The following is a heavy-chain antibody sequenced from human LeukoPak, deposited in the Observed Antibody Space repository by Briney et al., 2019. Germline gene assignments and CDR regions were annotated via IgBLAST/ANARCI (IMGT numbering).Heavy chain of an antibody. J-gene: IGHJ4*02. CDR1: SGSIRSYS. CDR2: INYSGTT. V-gene: IGHV4-39*01. Sequence: SETLSLTCTVSSGSIRSYSWAWIRQPPGKGLEWIGTINYSGTTYYNPSLKSRVTMAVDTSKNQFSLRLSSVTAADTAVFYCARRVPCGSASYEFDNWGQGTLVTVSS. D-gene: IGHD3-10*01. CDR3: ARRVPCGSASYEFDN.